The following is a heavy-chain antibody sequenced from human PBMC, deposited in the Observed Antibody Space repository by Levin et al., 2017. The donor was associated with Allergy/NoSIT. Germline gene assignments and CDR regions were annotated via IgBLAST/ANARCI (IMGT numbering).Heavy chain of an antibody. CDR2: ISYYGSNK. V-gene: IGHV3-30*18. CDR3: AKATHDGRDYDILTGYYNWGWIDY. D-gene: IGHD3-9*01. CDR1: GFTFSSYG. Sequence: GESLKISCAASGFTFSSYGMHWVRQAPGKGLEWVAVISYYGSNKYYADSVKGRFTISRDNSKNTLYLQMNSLRPEDTAVYYCAKATHDGRDYDILTGYYNWGWIDYWGQGTLVTVSS. J-gene: IGHJ4*02.